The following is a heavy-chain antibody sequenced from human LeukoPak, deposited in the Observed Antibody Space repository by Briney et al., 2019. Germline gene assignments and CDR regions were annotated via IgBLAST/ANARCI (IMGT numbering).Heavy chain of an antibody. V-gene: IGHV3-7*04. D-gene: IGHD1-14*01. Sequence: GGSLRLSCAASGFTFSSYWMSWVRQAPGKGLEWVANIKQDGSEKYYVDSVKGRFTISRDNAKNSLYLQMNSLRAEDTAVYYCARGLRTGRNYYYYGMDVWGQGTTVTVSS. CDR2: IKQDGSEK. J-gene: IGHJ6*02. CDR1: GFTFSSYW. CDR3: ARGLRTGRNYYYYGMDV.